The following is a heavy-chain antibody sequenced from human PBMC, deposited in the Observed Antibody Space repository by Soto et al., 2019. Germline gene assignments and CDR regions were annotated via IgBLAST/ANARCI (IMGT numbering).Heavy chain of an antibody. D-gene: IGHD3-10*01. CDR1: GDTFSNYY. J-gene: IGHJ6*04. CDR3: AKDRGVLRLSIWFGESPSGMDV. CDR2: INPNGDTT. Sequence: ASVKVSCKASGDTFSNYYMHSVRQAPVQGLEWMGGINPNGDTTYYAQRFLGILTVTRDTSTSRVCMDLSSLRAEDTAVYYCAKDRGVLRLSIWFGESPSGMDVRGKRTTVTV. V-gene: IGHV1-46*01.